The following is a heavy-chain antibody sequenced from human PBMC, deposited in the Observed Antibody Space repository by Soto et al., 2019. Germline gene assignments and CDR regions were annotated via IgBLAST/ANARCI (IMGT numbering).Heavy chain of an antibody. CDR2: ISSNGGST. J-gene: IGHJ4*02. Sequence: EVQLVESGGGLVQPGGSLRLSCAASGFTLSNYAMHWVRQAPGKGLEYVSAISSNGGSTNYANSVKGRFTISRDNSKNTLYLQMGSLRAEDMAVYYCARARGADYDYWGQGTLVTVSS. D-gene: IGHD1-26*01. V-gene: IGHV3-64*01. CDR3: ARARGADYDY. CDR1: GFTLSNYA.